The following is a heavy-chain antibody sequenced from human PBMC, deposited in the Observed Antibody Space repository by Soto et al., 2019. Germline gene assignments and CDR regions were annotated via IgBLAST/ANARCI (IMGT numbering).Heavy chain of an antibody. D-gene: IGHD4-17*01. CDR2: INPSGGST. CDR3: ARSGSDYGGNSQFDY. V-gene: IGHV1-46*01. Sequence: ASVKVSCKASGYTFTSYYMHWVRQAPGQGLEWMGIINPSGGSTSYAQKFQGRVTMTRDTSTSTVYMELSSLRSEDTAVYYCARSGSDYGGNSQFDYWGQGTLVTVSS. J-gene: IGHJ4*02. CDR1: GYTFTSYY.